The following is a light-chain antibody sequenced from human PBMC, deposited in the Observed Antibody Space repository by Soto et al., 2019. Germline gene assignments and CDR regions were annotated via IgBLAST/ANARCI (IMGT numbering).Light chain of an antibody. V-gene: IGKV1-5*01. CDR1: QSISSW. Sequence: DRVTITCRASQSISSWLAWYQQKPGKDPKLLIYDASSLESGVQSRFSGSGSGTEFTLTISSLQPEDIATYYCQQYENLPTLGKGKRLEIK. J-gene: IGKJ5*01. CDR2: DAS. CDR3: QQYENLPT.